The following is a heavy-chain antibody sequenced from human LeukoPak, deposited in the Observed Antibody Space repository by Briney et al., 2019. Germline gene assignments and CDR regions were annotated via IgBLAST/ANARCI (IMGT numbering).Heavy chain of an antibody. J-gene: IGHJ6*02. CDR2: ISDDGTKE. D-gene: IGHD4-17*01. Sequence: GGSLRLSCVASGFTFSSYAMHWVRQAPGKGLEWVAVISDDGTKEYYADSVKGRFTISRDNSRNTVYTSKSTLFLQMNSLRPEDTAVYYCAKSRGQYGDYLFYYYGMDVWGQGTTVTVSS. V-gene: IGHV3-30-3*02. CDR1: GFTFSSYA. CDR3: AKSRGQYGDYLFYYYGMDV.